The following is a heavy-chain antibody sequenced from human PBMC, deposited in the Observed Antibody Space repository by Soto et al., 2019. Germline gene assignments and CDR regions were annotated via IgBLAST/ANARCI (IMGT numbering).Heavy chain of an antibody. CDR3: AKDEGYTYGHGQAY. CDR1: GFAFSTYA. J-gene: IGHJ4*01. D-gene: IGHD5-18*01. Sequence: HPGGSLRLSCAASGFAFSTYAMTWVRQAPGKGLEWVSLISGRGDSTYYADSVKGRFTISRDNSMDTLYLQMNSLRAEDTAVYYCAKDEGYTYGHGQAYWGHGILVTVSS. V-gene: IGHV3-23*01. CDR2: ISGRGDST.